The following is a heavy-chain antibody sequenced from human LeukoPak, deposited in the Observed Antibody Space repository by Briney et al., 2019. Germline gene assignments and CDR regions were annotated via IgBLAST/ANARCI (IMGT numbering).Heavy chain of an antibody. CDR2: IDTTSTTT. CDR1: GFSFSSYT. Sequence: PGGSLRLSCAASGFSFSSYTMNWVRQAPGKGLEWISYIDTTSTTTNYADPVRGRFTISRDNAKNSLYLQMDSLRAEDTALYYCARGLVVVAQYFQHWGQGTLVTVSS. V-gene: IGHV3-48*01. CDR3: ARGLVVVAQYFQH. J-gene: IGHJ1*01. D-gene: IGHD2-15*01.